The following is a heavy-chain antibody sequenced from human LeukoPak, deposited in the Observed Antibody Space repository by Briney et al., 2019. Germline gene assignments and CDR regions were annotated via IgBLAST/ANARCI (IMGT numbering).Heavy chain of an antibody. Sequence: GGSLRLSCAASGFDFSDYTMNWVRQAPGKGLEWVASVAGDSHYIYYPDSVRGRFTISRDNAENSLYLQMNSLRAEDTAVYYCARSRRARHCPDFEYWGQGALVTVSS. V-gene: IGHV3-21*01. CDR2: VAGDSHYI. CDR3: ARSRRARHCPDFEY. CDR1: GFDFSDYT. J-gene: IGHJ4*02.